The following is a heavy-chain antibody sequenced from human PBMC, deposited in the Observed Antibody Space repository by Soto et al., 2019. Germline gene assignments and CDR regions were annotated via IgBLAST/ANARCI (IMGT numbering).Heavy chain of an antibody. D-gene: IGHD1-26*01. CDR2: IDPNSGGT. Sequence: ASVKVSCKASGCTFTGYYMHWVRQAPGQGLEWMGWIDPNSGGTNYAQKFQGWVTMTRDTSISTAYMELSRLRSDDTAVYYCARATNSNYYGMDVWGQGTTVTVSS. V-gene: IGHV1-2*04. CDR1: GCTFTGYY. J-gene: IGHJ6*02. CDR3: ARATNSNYYGMDV.